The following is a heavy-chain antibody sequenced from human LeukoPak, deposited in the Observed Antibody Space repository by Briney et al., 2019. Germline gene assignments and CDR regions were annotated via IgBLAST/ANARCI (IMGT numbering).Heavy chain of an antibody. Sequence: HSGGSLRLSCATSAFTLSSYWMRWVRQAPGKGLVWVSVIYTDGSSTTYAGSVKGRFTISRDNARNTLYLQMNSLRAEDTAIYYCARGLLGIDYWGQGTLVTVSS. CDR2: IYTDGSST. CDR3: ARGLLGIDY. D-gene: IGHD2-21*02. CDR1: AFTLSSYW. J-gene: IGHJ4*02. V-gene: IGHV3-74*01.